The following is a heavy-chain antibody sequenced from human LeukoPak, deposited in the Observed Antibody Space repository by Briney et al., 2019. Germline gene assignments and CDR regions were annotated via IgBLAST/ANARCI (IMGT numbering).Heavy chain of an antibody. CDR2: ISYDGNNK. D-gene: IGHD5-24*01. CDR3: ARDRFDGYTLFDY. Sequence: GGSLRLSCAASGFTFSNYGMHWVRQAPGKGLEWVAVISYDGNNKYYADSVKGRFTISRDNAKNSLYLQMNSLRAEDTAVYYCARDRFDGYTLFDYWGQGTLVTVSS. J-gene: IGHJ4*02. CDR1: GFTFSNYG. V-gene: IGHV3-30*03.